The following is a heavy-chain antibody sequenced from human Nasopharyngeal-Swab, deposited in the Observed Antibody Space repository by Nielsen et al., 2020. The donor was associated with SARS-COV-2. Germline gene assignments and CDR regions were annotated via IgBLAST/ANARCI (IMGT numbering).Heavy chain of an antibody. CDR1: GFTFSSYA. CDR3: LRGMAGYGWFDP. V-gene: IGHV3-30*04. J-gene: IGHJ5*02. D-gene: IGHD2-2*03. Sequence: GESLKISCAASGFTFSSYAMHWVRQAPGKGLEWVAVISYDGSNKYYADSATGRFTISRDNAKNTVYLQMNSLRDEDTAVYYCLRGMAGYGWFDPWGQGILVTVSS. CDR2: ISYDGSNK.